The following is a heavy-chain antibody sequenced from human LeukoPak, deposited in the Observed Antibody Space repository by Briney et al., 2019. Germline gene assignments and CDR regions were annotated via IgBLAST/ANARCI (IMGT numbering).Heavy chain of an antibody. D-gene: IGHD3-22*01. V-gene: IGHV4-30-2*01. Sequence: PSQTLSLTCAVSGGSISSGGYSWSWIRQPPGEGLEWIGYIYHSGSTYYNPSLKSRVTISVDRSKNQFSLKLSSVTAADTAVYYCARARGGYYDSSGYPVNNFDYWGQGTLVTVSS. CDR2: IYHSGST. CDR1: GGSISSGGYS. J-gene: IGHJ4*02. CDR3: ARARGGYYDSSGYPVNNFDY.